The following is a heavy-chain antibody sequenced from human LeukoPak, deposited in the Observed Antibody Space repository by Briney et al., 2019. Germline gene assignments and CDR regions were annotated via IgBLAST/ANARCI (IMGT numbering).Heavy chain of an antibody. CDR1: GYSISNGHY. V-gene: IGHV4-38-2*02. CDR3: ARVYTGSSWDYYYYMDV. J-gene: IGHJ6*03. Sequence: SETLSLTCTVSGYSISNGHYWGWIRQPPGKGLEWIGSISHTGSSYYNPSLKSRVTISVDTSKNQFSLRLSSVTAADTALYYCARVYTGSSWDYYYYMDVWGKGTTVTVSS. D-gene: IGHD6-13*01. CDR2: ISHTGSS.